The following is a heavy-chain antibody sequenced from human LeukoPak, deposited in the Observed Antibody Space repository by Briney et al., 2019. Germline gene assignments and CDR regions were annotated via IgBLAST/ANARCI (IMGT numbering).Heavy chain of an antibody. CDR1: GFTFSSYG. CDR3: AKQIVATTGWFDP. CDR2: ISGSGGTT. V-gene: IGHV3-23*01. D-gene: IGHD5-12*01. J-gene: IGHJ5*02. Sequence: GGSLRLSCAASGFTFSSYGMNWVRQAPGKGLEWVSGISGSGGTTYYADSVKGRFTISRDNSKNSLSLQVSSLRAEDTAVYYCAKQIVATTGWFDPWGQGTLVTVSS.